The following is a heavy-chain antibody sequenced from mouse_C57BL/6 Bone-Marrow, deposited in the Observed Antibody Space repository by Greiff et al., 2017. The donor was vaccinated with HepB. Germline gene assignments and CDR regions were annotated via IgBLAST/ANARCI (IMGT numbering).Heavy chain of an antibody. V-gene: IGHV1-15*01. CDR1: GYTFTDYE. D-gene: IGHD1-1*01. J-gene: IGHJ3*01. CDR2: IDPETGGT. CDR3: TRDPITTVVARGFAY. Sequence: SGAELVRPGASVTLSCKASGYTFTDYEMHWVKQTPVHGLEWIGAIDPETGGTAYNQKFKGKAILTADKSSSTAYMELRSLTSEDSAVYYCTRDPITTVVARGFAYWGQGTLVTVSA.